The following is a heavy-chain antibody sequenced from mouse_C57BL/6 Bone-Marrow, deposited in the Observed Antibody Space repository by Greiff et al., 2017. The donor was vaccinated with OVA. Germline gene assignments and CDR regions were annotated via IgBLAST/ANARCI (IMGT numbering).Heavy chain of an antibody. V-gene: IGHV1-81*01. CDR2: IYPRSGNT. D-gene: IGHD1-1*01. J-gene: IGHJ2*01. Sequence: QVQLQQSGAELARPGASVKLSCKASGYTFTSYGIRWVKQRTGQGLEWIGEIYPRSGNTYYNEKFKGKATLTADKSSSTAYMELRSLTSEDSAVYFGARDYYGSRGGDYWGQGTTLAVSS. CDR1: GYTFTSYG. CDR3: ARDYYGSRGGDY.